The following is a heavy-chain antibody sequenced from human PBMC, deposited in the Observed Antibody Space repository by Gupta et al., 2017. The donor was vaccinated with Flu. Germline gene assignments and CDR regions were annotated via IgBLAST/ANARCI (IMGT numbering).Heavy chain of an antibody. CDR1: GLSISRGYY. Sequence: QVQLRESGPGLLTPSENLSLICSVSGLSISRGYYWGWIRQTPGMGLGWIGRVSPSGITYYHPSLKGRVTNSLDTAKNQISLKLSHVTAADPALYFCARDLLLRGQKVIFELWGQGRLVTVS. D-gene: IGHD3-10*01. CDR2: VSPSGIT. J-gene: IGHJ4*02. V-gene: IGHV4-38-2*02. CDR3: ARDLLLRGQKVIFEL.